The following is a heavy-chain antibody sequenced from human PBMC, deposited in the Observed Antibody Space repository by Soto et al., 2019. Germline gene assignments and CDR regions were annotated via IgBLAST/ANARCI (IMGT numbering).Heavy chain of an antibody. CDR3: ARVPLGYDILTGYYSYYYGMDV. CDR2: INPNSGGT. Sequence: ASVKVSCKASGYTFTGYYMHCVRQAPGQVLGWMGWINPNSGGTNYAQKFQGRVTMTRDTSISTAYMELSRLRSDDTAVYYCARVPLGYDILTGYYSYYYGMDVWGQGTTVTVSS. J-gene: IGHJ6*02. CDR1: GYTFTGYY. D-gene: IGHD3-9*01. V-gene: IGHV1-2*02.